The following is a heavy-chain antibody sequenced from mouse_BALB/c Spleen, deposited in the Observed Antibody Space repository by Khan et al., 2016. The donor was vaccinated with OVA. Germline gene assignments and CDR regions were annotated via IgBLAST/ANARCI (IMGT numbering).Heavy chain of an antibody. V-gene: IGHV5-6*01. CDR3: ARGWAMDY. Sequence: DSVQGRFTISRDNSKNTLYLQMSSLKSEDTAMYYCARGWAMDYWGQGTSVTVSS. D-gene: IGHD1-1*02. J-gene: IGHJ4*01.